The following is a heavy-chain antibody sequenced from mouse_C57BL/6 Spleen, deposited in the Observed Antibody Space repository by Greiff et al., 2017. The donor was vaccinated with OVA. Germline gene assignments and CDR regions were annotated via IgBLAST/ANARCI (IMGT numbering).Heavy chain of an antibody. D-gene: IGHD1-1*01. CDR1: GYTFTSYW. CDR3: AIVRSITTGAY. J-gene: IGHJ3*01. Sequence: QVQLKQPGAELVKPGASVKVSCKASGYTFTSYWMHWVKQRPGQGLEWIGRIHPSDSDTNYTQKFKGKATLTVDKSSSTAYMQLSSLTSEDSAVYYCAIVRSITTGAYWGQGTLVTVSA. V-gene: IGHV1-74*01. CDR2: IHPSDSDT.